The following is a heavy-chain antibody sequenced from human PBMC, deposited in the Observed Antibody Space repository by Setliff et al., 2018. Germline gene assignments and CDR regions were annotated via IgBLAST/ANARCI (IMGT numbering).Heavy chain of an antibody. CDR2: IYYRGST. Sequence: SETLSLTCTVSGGSISSTSYYWAWIRQPPGKGLEWTGSIYYRGSTFIYPSLRSRVTISADTSKNQFSLKLTSVTAADTAMYYCAGVYGENDLPDIWGQGTMVTVS. CDR1: GGSISSTSYY. J-gene: IGHJ3*02. D-gene: IGHD4-17*01. CDR3: AGVYGENDLPDI. V-gene: IGHV4-39*07.